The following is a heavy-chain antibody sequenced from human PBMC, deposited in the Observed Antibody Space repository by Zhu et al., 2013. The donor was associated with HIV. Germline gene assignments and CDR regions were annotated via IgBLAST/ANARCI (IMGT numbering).Heavy chain of an antibody. J-gene: IGHJ6*02. CDR2: INPRGGRA. CDR3: ARAPKYTNGTYPGYGLDV. Sequence: QVQLVQSGAEVKKPGASVRVSCKASGYTFSSYYMYWVRQAPGQGLEWMGIINPRGGRAQATHRSSRARVTMTRDTSTTTVYMDLSSLRSEDTAVYYCARAPKYTNGTYPGYGLDVWGRGDRRSPSP. CDR1: GYTFSSYY. D-gene: IGHD6-25*01. V-gene: IGHV1-46*01.